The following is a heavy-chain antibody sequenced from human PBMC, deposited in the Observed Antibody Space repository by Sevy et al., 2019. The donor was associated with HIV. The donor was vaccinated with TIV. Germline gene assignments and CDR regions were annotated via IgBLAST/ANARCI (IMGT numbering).Heavy chain of an antibody. Sequence: GGSLRLSCAASGLTLTTTGMSWVRQAPGKGLEWVAGVTSDGTTYYADSVRDRFTVSRDNSKNTLYLQLNSLRADDTAVFYCAGGDTTMITDLDYWGQRTPVTVSS. D-gene: IGHD3-16*01. CDR2: VTSDGTT. CDR1: GLTLTTTG. CDR3: AGGDTTMITDLDY. V-gene: IGHV3-23*01. J-gene: IGHJ4*02.